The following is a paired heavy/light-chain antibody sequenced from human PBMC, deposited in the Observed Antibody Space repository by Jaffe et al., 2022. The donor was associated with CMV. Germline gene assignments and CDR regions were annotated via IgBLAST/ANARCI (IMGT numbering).Heavy chain of an antibody. J-gene: IGHJ4*02. CDR1: GFTFSDYY. Sequence: QVQLVESGGGLVKPGGSLRLSCVGSGFTFSDYYMGWIRQAPGKGLEWLSYISSSASYTNYADSGKGRFTISRDNAENSLYLQMNSLRAEDTALYYCARLQRSGRYYYFDYWGQGTLVTVSS. V-gene: IGHV3-11*06. CDR2: ISSSASYT. CDR3: ARLQRSGRYYYFDY. D-gene: IGHD6-19*01.
Light chain of an antibody. Sequence: EVVMTQSPDTLSVSPGARATLSCRTSQSVSSNLAWYQQKPGQAPRLLIHGASARATGIPPRFSGSGSGTEFTLTISSLQSEDFAVYYCQQYNNWPYTFGQGTKLEIK. CDR2: GAS. J-gene: IGKJ2*01. V-gene: IGKV3-15*01. CDR1: QSVSSN. CDR3: QQYNNWPYT.